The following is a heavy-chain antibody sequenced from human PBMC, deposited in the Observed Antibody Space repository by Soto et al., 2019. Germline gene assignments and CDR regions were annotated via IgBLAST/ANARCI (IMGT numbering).Heavy chain of an antibody. CDR1: GFTFSSYA. J-gene: IGHJ5*02. CDR2: ISYDGSNK. D-gene: IGHD6-13*01. V-gene: IGHV3-30-3*01. CDR3: ARERQPNWFDP. Sequence: QVQLVESGGGVVQPGRSLRLSCAASGFTFSSYAMHWVRQAPGKGLEWVAVISYDGSNKYYADSVKGRFTISRDNSKNPLYLQMNSLRAEDTAVYYCARERQPNWFDPWGQGTLVTVSS.